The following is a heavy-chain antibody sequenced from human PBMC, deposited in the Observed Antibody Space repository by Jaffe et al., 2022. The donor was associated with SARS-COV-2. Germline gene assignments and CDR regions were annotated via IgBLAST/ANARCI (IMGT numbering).Heavy chain of an antibody. CDR1: GGSVSSGSYY. Sequence: QVQLQESGPGLVKPSETLSLTCTVSGGSVSSGSYYWSWIRQPPGKGLEWIGSIYYSGSTNSNPSLKSRVTISLDTSKSQFSLRLSSVTAADTAVYYCARDLGQYYYMDVWGKGTTVTVSS. D-gene: IGHD3-10*01. CDR3: ARDLGQYYYMDV. J-gene: IGHJ6*03. V-gene: IGHV4-61*01. CDR2: IYYSGST.